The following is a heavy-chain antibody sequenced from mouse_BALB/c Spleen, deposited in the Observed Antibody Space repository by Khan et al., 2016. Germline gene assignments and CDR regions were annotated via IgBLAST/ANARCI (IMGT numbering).Heavy chain of an antibody. CDR1: GYSFIGYF. D-gene: IGHD1-1*01. CDR3: ARDYGSPRGAMDY. CDR2: INPYNGDT. J-gene: IGHJ4*01. Sequence: VQLKQSGPELVKPGASVKISCKASGYSFIGYFMNWVMQSHGKSLEWIGRINPYNGDTFYNQKFKGKATLTVDKSSSTAHMELRSLASEASAVDYWARDYGSPRGAMDYWGQGTSVTVAS. V-gene: IGHV1-20*02.